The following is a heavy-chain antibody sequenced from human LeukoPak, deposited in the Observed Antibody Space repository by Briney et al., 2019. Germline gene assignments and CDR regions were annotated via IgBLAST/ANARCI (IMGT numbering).Heavy chain of an antibody. D-gene: IGHD6-19*01. V-gene: IGHV3-48*03. J-gene: IGHJ4*02. CDR2: IRTSGNTI. CDR3: AAQRAVGFDY. Sequence: GGSLRLSCTASGSIFSSYEINWVRQAPGKGLEWVSYIRTSGNTIYYADSVQGRFTISRDNAKNSLYLQMDSLRAEDTAVYYCAAQRAVGFDYWGQGTLVTVSS. CDR1: GSIFSSYE.